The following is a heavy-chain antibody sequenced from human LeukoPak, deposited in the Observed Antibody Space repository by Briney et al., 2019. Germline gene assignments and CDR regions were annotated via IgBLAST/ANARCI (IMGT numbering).Heavy chain of an antibody. Sequence: SVKVSCKASGGTFSSYAISWVRQAPGQGLEWMGGIIPIFGTANYAQKFQGRVTITADESTSTAYMELSSLRSEDTAVYYCAREGYYYDSSGYYAFDYWGQGTLVTVSS. V-gene: IGHV1-69*13. CDR2: IIPIFGTA. D-gene: IGHD3-22*01. J-gene: IGHJ4*02. CDR1: GGTFSSYA. CDR3: AREGYYYDSSGYYAFDY.